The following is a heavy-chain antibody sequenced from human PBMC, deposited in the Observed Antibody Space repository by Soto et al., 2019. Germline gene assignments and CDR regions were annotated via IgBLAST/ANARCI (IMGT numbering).Heavy chain of an antibody. CDR1: GYTFTSYY. CDR3: ARDLERIAAACEGWFDP. Sequence: QVQLVQSGAEVKKPGASVKVSCKASGYTFTSYYMHWVRQAPGQGLEWMGIINPSGGSTSYAQKFQGRVTMTRDTSTSTVYMELSSLRSEDTAVYYCARDLERIAAACEGWFDPWGQGTLVTVSS. V-gene: IGHV1-46*01. D-gene: IGHD6-13*01. CDR2: INPSGGST. J-gene: IGHJ5*02.